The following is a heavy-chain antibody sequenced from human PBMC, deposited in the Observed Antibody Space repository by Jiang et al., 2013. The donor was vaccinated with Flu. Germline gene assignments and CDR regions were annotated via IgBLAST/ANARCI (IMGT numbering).Heavy chain of an antibody. V-gene: IGHV3-30*18. D-gene: IGHD3-10*02. CDR3: AKGCSSDPYSFDY. Sequence: QLLESGGGVVQPGRSLRLSCAASGFTFSSYGMHWVRQAPGKGLEWVAVISYDGSNKYYADSVKGRFTISRDNSKNTLYLQMNSLRAEDTAVYYCAKGCSSDPYSFDYWGQGTLVTVSS. CDR2: ISYDGSNK. J-gene: IGHJ4*02. CDR1: GFTFSSYG.